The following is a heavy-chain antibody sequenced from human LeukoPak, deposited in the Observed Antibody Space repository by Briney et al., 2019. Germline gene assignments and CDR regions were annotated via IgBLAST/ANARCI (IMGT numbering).Heavy chain of an antibody. D-gene: IGHD6-13*01. V-gene: IGHV1-69*10. CDR1: GGTFSSYT. CDR3: ARGRQQLVLYNWFDP. Sequence: SVKVSCKASGGTFSSYTISWVRQAPGQGLEWVGRIIPILGIAKYAQKFQGRVTITADKSTRTAYMELSSLRSEETAVYYCARGRQQLVLYNWFDPWGQGTLVTVSS. CDR2: IIPILGIA. J-gene: IGHJ5*02.